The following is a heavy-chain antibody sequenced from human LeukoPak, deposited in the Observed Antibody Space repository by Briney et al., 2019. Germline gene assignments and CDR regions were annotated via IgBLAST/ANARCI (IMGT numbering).Heavy chain of an antibody. V-gene: IGHV3-48*01. D-gene: IGHD1-26*01. CDR3: AKDRTVGASYWYFDL. Sequence: GGSLRLSCAASGFTFSSYSMNWVRQAPGKGLEWVSYISSSSSTIYYADSVKGRLTISRDSSKNTLFLHTNTLRAEDTAIYYCAKDRTVGASYWYFDLWGCGTLVTVSS. J-gene: IGHJ2*01. CDR2: ISSSSSTI. CDR1: GFTFSSYS.